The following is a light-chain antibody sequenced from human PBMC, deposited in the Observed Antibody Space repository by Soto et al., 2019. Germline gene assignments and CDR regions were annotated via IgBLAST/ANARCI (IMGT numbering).Light chain of an antibody. V-gene: IGKV3-20*01. CDR1: QGVGSSY. J-gene: IGKJ1*01. CDR3: QEYGNSTWS. CDR2: GAS. Sequence: EIVLTQSPGTLSLSPGERATLSFRASQGVGSSYLAWYLQIPGQAPRLLIYGASDRATGIPDTFSGSRSGTDFTLIISRLEPDDVVVYYCQEYGNSTWSFAHGTHVEIK.